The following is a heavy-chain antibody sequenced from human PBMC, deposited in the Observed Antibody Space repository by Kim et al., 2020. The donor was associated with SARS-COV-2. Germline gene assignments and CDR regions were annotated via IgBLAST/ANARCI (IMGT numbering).Heavy chain of an antibody. V-gene: IGHV3-15*01. CDR1: GFTFSNAW. Sequence: GGSLRLSCAASGFTFSNAWMSWVRQAPGKGLEWVGRIKSKTDGGTTDYAAPVKGRFTISRDDSKNTLYLQMNSLKTEDTAVYYCTTDPYYYDSSGYYDYWGQGNLVTVSS. CDR3: TTDPYYYDSSGYYDY. CDR2: IKSKTDGGTT. J-gene: IGHJ4*02. D-gene: IGHD3-22*01.